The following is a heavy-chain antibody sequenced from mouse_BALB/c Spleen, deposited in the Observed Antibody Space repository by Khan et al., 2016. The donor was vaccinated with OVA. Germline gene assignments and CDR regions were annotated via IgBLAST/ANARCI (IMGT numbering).Heavy chain of an antibody. CDR3: VRDGAYHRNDGWFAY. Sequence: QVQLQQSGAELARPGASVKMSCKASGYTFTSYTIHWIKVRPGQGLEWIGFINPSNGYTNYNQKFKDKATLTADKSSTTVHMQLSSLTSVDSAVYNCVRDGAYHRNDGWFAYWGQGTLVTVSA. J-gene: IGHJ3*01. CDR1: GYTFTSYT. V-gene: IGHV1-4*01. D-gene: IGHD2-14*01. CDR2: INPSNGYT.